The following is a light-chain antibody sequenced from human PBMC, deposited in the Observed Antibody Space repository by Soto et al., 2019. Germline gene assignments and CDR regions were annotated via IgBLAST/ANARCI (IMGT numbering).Light chain of an antibody. CDR2: DVS. V-gene: IGLV2-14*03. CDR3: NSYTSSGTYV. Sequence: QPVLTQPASVSGSPGQSITISCTGSSSDVGGYKYVSWYQHLPGKAPELMIYDVSNRPSGVSDRFSGSKSGNTASLTISGLQAEDEADYYCNSYTSSGTYVFGTGTKVTVL. J-gene: IGLJ1*01. CDR1: SSDVGGYKY.